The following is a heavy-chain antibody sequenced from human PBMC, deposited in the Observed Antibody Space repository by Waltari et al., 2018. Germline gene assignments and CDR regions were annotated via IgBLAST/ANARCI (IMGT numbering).Heavy chain of an antibody. D-gene: IGHD6-19*01. CDR2: ISGSGGST. CDR1: GFTFSSYA. V-gene: IGHV3-23*01. CDR3: ASRYSSGWYEVMVHAFDI. J-gene: IGHJ3*02. Sequence: EVQLLESGGGLVQPGGSLRLSCAASGFTFSSYAMSWVRQAPGKGLEWVSAISGSGGSTYYADSVKGRFTISRDNSKNTLYLQMNSLRAEDTAVYYCASRYSSGWYEVMVHAFDIWGQGTMVTVSS.